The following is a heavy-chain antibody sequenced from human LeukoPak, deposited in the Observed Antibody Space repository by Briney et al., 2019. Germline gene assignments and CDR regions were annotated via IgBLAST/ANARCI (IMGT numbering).Heavy chain of an antibody. D-gene: IGHD2-15*01. CDR2: MNPNSGGT. V-gene: IGHV1-2*02. CDR3: ATNRGYCSGGSCSAALDY. Sequence: GASVKVSCKTSGYTFTGYYIHWVRQAPGQGLEWMGWMNPNSGGTKYAQSFQGRVTMTRDTSISTAYMEMSSLRSEDTAVYYCATNRGYCSGGSCSAALDYWGQGTLVTVSS. J-gene: IGHJ4*02. CDR1: GYTFTGYY.